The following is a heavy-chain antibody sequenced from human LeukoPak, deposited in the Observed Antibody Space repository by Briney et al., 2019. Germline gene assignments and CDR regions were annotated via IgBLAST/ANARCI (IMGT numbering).Heavy chain of an antibody. V-gene: IGHV3-23*01. D-gene: IGHD1-26*01. CDR2: ISGSGGST. CDR1: GFTFSSYA. Sequence: GGSLRLSCAASGFTFSSYAMSWVRQAPGKGLEWVSAISGSGGSTYYADSVKGRFTISRDNSKNTLYLQMNSLRAEDTAVYYCAKVKSVGATRGDAFDIWGQGTMVTVSS. J-gene: IGHJ3*02. CDR3: AKVKSVGATRGDAFDI.